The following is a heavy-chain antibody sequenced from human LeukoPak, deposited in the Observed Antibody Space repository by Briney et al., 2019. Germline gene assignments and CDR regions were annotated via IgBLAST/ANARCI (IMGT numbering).Heavy chain of an antibody. CDR3: ARDLIDSYYYDSSGYLDY. J-gene: IGHJ4*02. CDR1: GFTFSSYG. D-gene: IGHD3-22*01. V-gene: IGHV3-30*03. Sequence: GRSLRLSCAASGFTFSSYGMHWVRQAPGKGLEWVAVISYDGSNKYYADSVKGRFTISRDNSKNTLYLQMNSLRAEDTAVYYCARDLIDSYYYDSSGYLDYWGQGTLVTVSS. CDR2: ISYDGSNK.